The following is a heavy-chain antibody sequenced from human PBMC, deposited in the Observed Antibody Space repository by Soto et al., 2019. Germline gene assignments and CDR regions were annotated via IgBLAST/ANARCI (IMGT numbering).Heavy chain of an antibody. V-gene: IGHV3-23*01. CDR3: ARDSNQSRLPILT. Sequence: GGSLRLSCAASGFTFSSYAMSWVRQAPGKGLEWVSAISGSGGCTYYADSVKGRFTISRDNSKNTLYLQMNSLRAEDTAVYYCARDSNQSRLPILTWGQGTPVTVSS. D-gene: IGHD3-3*02. CDR1: GFTFSSYA. CDR2: ISGSGGCT. J-gene: IGHJ4*02.